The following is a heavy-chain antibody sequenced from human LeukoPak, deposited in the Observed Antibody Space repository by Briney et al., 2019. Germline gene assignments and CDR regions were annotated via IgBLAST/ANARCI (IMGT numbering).Heavy chain of an antibody. V-gene: IGHV4-59*12. Sequence: KPSGTESLTCTVYGGSISSYYWSWFRQPPGKGLEWIGYIYYSGSTNYNPSLKSRVTISVDTSKNQFSLKLSSVTAADTAVYYCAREGGPYDILTGPALDVWGKGTTVTVSS. CDR1: GGSISSYY. CDR2: IYYSGST. CDR3: AREGGPYDILTGPALDV. D-gene: IGHD3-9*01. J-gene: IGHJ6*04.